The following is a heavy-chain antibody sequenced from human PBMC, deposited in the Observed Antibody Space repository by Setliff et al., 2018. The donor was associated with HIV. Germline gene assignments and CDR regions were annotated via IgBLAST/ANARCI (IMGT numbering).Heavy chain of an antibody. CDR2: IYYSGST. J-gene: IGHJ4*02. Sequence: PSETLSLTCTVSAGSIRSSTYYWAWIRQPPGKGLEWIGTIYYSGSTYYNPSLKSRVTISVDTSKNQFSLKLNSVTAADTAVYYCARESTTLNPPIPFDCWGQGTLVTVSS. D-gene: IGHD1-1*01. CDR1: AGSIRSSTYY. V-gene: IGHV4-39*02. CDR3: ARESTTLNPPIPFDC.